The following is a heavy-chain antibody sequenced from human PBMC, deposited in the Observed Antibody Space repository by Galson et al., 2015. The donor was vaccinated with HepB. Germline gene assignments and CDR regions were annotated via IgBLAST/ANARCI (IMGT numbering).Heavy chain of an antibody. J-gene: IGHJ4*02. CDR3: ATARYSTSPPDN. D-gene: IGHD6-6*01. CDR2: LGVYNGNT. CDR1: GYTFTSYG. V-gene: IGHV1-18*01. Sequence: QSGAEVKKPGASVKVSCKASGYTFTSYGISWVRQAPGQGLEWMGWLGVYNGNTNYAQKVQGRVTMTTDTSTSTAYMELRSLRSDDTAVYYCATARYSTSPPDNWGQGTLVTVSS.